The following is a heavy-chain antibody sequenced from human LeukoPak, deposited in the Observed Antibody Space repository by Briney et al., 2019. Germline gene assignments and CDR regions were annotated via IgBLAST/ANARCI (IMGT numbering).Heavy chain of an antibody. J-gene: IGHJ4*02. CDR1: GYTFTIYY. Sequence: GASVKVSFTSSGYTFTIYYMHWVRQAPGQGLGWMGIINPSCGSTSYAQEFQGRGTITRDTSTSTVYMDLSSLRSEDTAVYYCARAHYGFDYWGQGTLVTVSS. CDR2: INPSCGST. D-gene: IGHD3-10*01. CDR3: ARAHYGFDY. V-gene: IGHV1-46*01.